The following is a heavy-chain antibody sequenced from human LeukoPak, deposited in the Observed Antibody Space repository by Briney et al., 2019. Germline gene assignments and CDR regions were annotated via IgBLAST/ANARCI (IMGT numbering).Heavy chain of an antibody. J-gene: IGHJ4*02. Sequence: GGSLRLSCAASGFTFSSYWMHWVRQAPGKGLVWVSRINSDGSSTSYADSVKGRFTISRDNAKNTLYLQMNSLRAEDTAVYYCARGLGYCSSTSCRSMGYWGQGTLATVSS. V-gene: IGHV3-74*01. CDR1: GFTFSSYW. D-gene: IGHD2-2*01. CDR2: INSDGSST. CDR3: ARGLGYCSSTSCRSMGY.